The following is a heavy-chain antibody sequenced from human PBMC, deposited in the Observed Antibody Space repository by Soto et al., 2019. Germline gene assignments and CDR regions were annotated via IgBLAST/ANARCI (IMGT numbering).Heavy chain of an antibody. V-gene: IGHV1-69*01. CDR3: ARTTITGSSPPRGFFDL. J-gene: IGHJ2*01. CDR2: ITPTSGRA. Sequence: QVQLVQSGAEVKKPGSSVKVSCKASGGTFSRSAISWVRQAPGQGLECMGVITPTSGRADYAQKFQGRVIITANESTSTAYMELSGLSSEDTAMYYCARTTITGSSPPRGFFDLWGRGTLVTVSS. CDR1: GGTFSRSA. D-gene: IGHD1-20*01.